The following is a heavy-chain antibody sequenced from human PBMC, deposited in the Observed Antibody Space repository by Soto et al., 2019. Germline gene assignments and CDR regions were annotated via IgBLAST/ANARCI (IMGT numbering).Heavy chain of an antibody. J-gene: IGHJ4*02. D-gene: IGHD6-13*01. V-gene: IGHV1-46*01. CDR1: GYTFTRHY. CDR3: ARENYSTTWALDY. CDR2: INPSGGDT. Sequence: ASVKVSCKTSGYTFTRHYIHWVRQVPGQGLEWMGIINPSGGDTSYTLNFQGRVTMTRDTSTNTVYMEVNSLKSEDTAMYYCARENYSTTWALDYWGQGTLVTVSS.